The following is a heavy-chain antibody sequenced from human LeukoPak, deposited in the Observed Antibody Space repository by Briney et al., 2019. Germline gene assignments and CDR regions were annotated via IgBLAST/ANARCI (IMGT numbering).Heavy chain of an antibody. CDR1: GGSISSGGYY. V-gene: IGHV4-30-2*01. D-gene: IGHD3-10*01. CDR2: IYHSGST. J-gene: IGHJ5*02. CDR3: ARGAAGDWFDP. Sequence: SQTLSLTCTVSGGSISSGGYYWSWIRQPPGKGLEWIGYIYHSGSTYYNPSLKSRVTISVDRSKNQFSLKLISVTAADTAVYYCARGAAGDWFDPWGQGTLVTVSS.